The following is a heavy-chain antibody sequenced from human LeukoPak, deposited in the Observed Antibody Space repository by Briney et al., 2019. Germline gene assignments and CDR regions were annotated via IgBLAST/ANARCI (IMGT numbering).Heavy chain of an antibody. D-gene: IGHD1-26*01. Sequence: ASVKVSCKASGYTFTGYYMHWVRPAPGQGLEWMGWINPNSGGTNYAQKFQGRVTMTRDTSISTAYMELSRLRSDDTAVYYCARDWSYSGAFDIWGQGTMVTVSS. V-gene: IGHV1-2*02. CDR1: GYTFTGYY. J-gene: IGHJ3*02. CDR3: ARDWSYSGAFDI. CDR2: INPNSGGT.